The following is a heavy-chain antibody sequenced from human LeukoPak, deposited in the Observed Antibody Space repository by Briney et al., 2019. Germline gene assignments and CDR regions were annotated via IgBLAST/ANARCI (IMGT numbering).Heavy chain of an antibody. J-gene: IGHJ4*02. V-gene: IGHV3-7*03. CDR3: ARGGNWNDGGEPLDY. Sequence: PGGSLRLSCSASGFTFSTYWMSWVRQAPGKGLEWVASIKEDGSERQYVDSVKGRFSISRDNTKGSLFLQLNSLRAEDTAVYYCARGGNWNDGGEPLDYWGQGILVTVSS. CDR1: GFTFSTYW. D-gene: IGHD1-1*01. CDR2: IKEDGSER.